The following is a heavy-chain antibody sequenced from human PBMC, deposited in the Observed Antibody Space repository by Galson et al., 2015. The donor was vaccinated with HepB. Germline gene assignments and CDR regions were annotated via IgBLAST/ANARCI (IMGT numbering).Heavy chain of an antibody. CDR3: ARDERWLQYSYYYGMDV. D-gene: IGHD5-24*01. V-gene: IGHV3-21*01. CDR2: ISSSSSYI. CDR1: GFTFSSYS. J-gene: IGHJ6*02. Sequence: SLRLSCAASGFTFSSYSMNWVRQAPGKGLEWVSSISSSSSYIYYADSVKGRFTISRDNAKNSLYLQMNSLRAEDTAVYYCARDERWLQYSYYYGMDVWGQGTTVTVSS.